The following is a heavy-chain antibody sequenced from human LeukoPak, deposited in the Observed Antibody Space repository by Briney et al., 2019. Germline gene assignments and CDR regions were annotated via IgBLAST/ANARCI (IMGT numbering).Heavy chain of an antibody. CDR3: SYSSGWYSPFQH. D-gene: IGHD6-19*01. CDR2: ISGSSSII. V-gene: IGHV3-48*04. Sequence: PGGSLRLSCEASGFTFSSYSMNWVRQAPGKGLEWVSFISGSSSIIHYADSVKGRFTISRDNAKNSLYLQMNSLRAEDTALYYCSYSSGWYSPFQHWGQGTLVTVSS. CDR1: GFTFSSYS. J-gene: IGHJ1*01.